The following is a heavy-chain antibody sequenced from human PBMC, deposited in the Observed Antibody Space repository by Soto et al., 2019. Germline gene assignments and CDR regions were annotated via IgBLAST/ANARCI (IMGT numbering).Heavy chain of an antibody. J-gene: IGHJ4*02. D-gene: IGHD2-21*02. CDR2: ISSSSNYI. Sequence: GGSLSLSCAASGFTFSSYSMNWVRQAPGKGLEWVSSISSSSNYIYYADSVKGRFTISRDNAKNSLYLQMNSLRAEDTAVYYCARDPAAYCGGDCYNDYWGQGTLVTVSS. CDR1: GFTFSSYS. CDR3: ARDPAAYCGGDCYNDY. V-gene: IGHV3-21*01.